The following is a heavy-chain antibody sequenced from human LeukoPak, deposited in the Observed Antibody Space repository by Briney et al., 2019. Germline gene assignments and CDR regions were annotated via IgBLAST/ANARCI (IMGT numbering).Heavy chain of an antibody. V-gene: IGHV3-21*01. J-gene: IGHJ4*02. Sequence: GGSLRLSCAASGFTFSSYSMNWVRQAPGKGLEWVSSISSSSSYIYYADSVKGRFTISRDNAKNSLYLHMNSLRAEDTAVYYCAREGAAGAFDYWGQGTLVTVSS. CDR1: GFTFSSYS. CDR2: ISSSSSYI. D-gene: IGHD6-13*01. CDR3: AREGAAGAFDY.